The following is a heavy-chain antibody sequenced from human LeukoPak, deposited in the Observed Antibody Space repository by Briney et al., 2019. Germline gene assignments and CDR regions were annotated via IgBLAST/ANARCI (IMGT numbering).Heavy chain of an antibody. CDR2: ISSSGSTI. Sequence: PGGSLRLSCAASGFTFSSYVMNWVRQAPGKGLEWVAYISSSGSTIYYADSVKGRFTISRDNAKNSLYLQMNSLRAEDTAVYYCAIEIAGDAFDIWGQGTMVTVSS. V-gene: IGHV3-48*03. CDR3: AIEIAGDAFDI. J-gene: IGHJ3*02. CDR1: GFTFSSYV. D-gene: IGHD6-13*01.